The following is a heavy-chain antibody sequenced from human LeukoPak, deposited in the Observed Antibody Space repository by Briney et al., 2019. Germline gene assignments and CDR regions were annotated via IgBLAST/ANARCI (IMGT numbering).Heavy chain of an antibody. CDR1: GGSISSGDYY. V-gene: IGHV4-30-4*01. D-gene: IGHD2-2*02. CDR2: IYYTGTT. J-gene: IGHJ5*02. CDR3: ATASMVPAAILGNWFDP. Sequence: SQTLSLTCTVSGGSISSGDYYWSWIRQPPGKGLEWIGDIYYTGTTYYNPSLKSRVSMSVDRSKSQFSLRLSSVAAADTAVYYCATASMVPAAILGNWFDPWGQGTLVTVSS.